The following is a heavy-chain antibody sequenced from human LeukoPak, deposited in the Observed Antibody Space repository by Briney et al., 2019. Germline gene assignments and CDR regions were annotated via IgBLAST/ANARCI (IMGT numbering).Heavy chain of an antibody. CDR2: IIPIFGTA. Sequence: GASVKVSCKASGGTFSSYAISWVRQAPGQGLEWMGGIIPIFGTANYAQKFQGRVTITADESTSTAYMELSSLRSEDTAVYYCAREAYCGGDCYADFDYWGQGTLVTVSS. J-gene: IGHJ4*02. V-gene: IGHV1-69*13. D-gene: IGHD2-21*02. CDR3: AREAYCGGDCYADFDY. CDR1: GGTFSSYA.